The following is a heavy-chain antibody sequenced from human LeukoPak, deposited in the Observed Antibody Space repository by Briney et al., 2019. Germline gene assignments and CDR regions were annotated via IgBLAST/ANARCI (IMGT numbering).Heavy chain of an antibody. J-gene: IGHJ4*02. CDR1: GFRFSSCA. V-gene: IGHV3-23*01. Sequence: HAGGSLRLSCAASGFRFSSCAMSWVRQAPGKGLEWVSTISGSGSSTYYAGSVKGRFTISRDNSKNTLYLQMNSLRAEDTALYYCAKDRAYYDSSGYGNWGQGTLVTVSP. CDR2: ISGSGSST. D-gene: IGHD3-22*01. CDR3: AKDRAYYDSSGYGN.